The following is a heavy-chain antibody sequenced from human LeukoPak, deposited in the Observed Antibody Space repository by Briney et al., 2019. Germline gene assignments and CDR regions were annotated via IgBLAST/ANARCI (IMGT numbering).Heavy chain of an antibody. CDR2: IYYSGST. Sequence: SETLSLTCTVSGDSVSGYYGSWIRQPPGKGLEWIGYIYYSGSTNYNPSLKSRVTISVDTSKNQFSLKLSSVTAADTAVYYCARDLLLSAGSIRGYYYDSSGYYSAALSGGMDVWGQGTTVTVSS. CDR1: GDSVSGYY. V-gene: IGHV4-59*02. D-gene: IGHD3-22*01. CDR3: ARDLLLSAGSIRGYYYDSSGYYSAALSGGMDV. J-gene: IGHJ6*02.